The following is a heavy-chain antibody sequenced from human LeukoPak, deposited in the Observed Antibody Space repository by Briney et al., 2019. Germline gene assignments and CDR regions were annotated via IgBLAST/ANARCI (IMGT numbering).Heavy chain of an antibody. J-gene: IGHJ4*02. CDR2: IYYSGST. V-gene: IGHV4-61*01. CDR3: ARDAATVTTGFDY. Sequence: PSETLSLTCTVSGGSVSSGSYYWSWIRQPPGKGLEWIGYIYYSGSTNYNPSLKSRVAISVDTSKNQFPLKLSSVTAADTAVYYCARDAATVTTGFDYWGQGTLVTVSS. D-gene: IGHD4-11*01. CDR1: GGSVSSGSYY.